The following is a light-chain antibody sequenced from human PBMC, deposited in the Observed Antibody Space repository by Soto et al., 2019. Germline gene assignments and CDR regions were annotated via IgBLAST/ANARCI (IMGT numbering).Light chain of an antibody. V-gene: IGLV2-11*01. Sequence: SVLTPPHSVSGSPGQSVTISCTGTGNDVGAYNYVSWYHQHPGRPPKLLIYGVVRWPSGVPDRFSGSKSGNTASLTISGLQAEDEADYFCCSYAGGYTYLFGTGTKVTVL. J-gene: IGLJ1*01. CDR2: GVV. CDR1: GNDVGAYNY. CDR3: CSYAGGYTYL.